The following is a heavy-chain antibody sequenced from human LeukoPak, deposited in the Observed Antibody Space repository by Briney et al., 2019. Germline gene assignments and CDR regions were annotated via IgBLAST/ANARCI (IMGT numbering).Heavy chain of an antibody. Sequence: GGSLRLSCAASGFTFSSYGMSWVRQAPGKGLEWVAVISYDGSNKYYADSVKGRFTISRDNSKNTLYLQMNSLRAEDTAVYYCAATYNNFDYWGQGTLVTVSS. CDR2: ISYDGSNK. J-gene: IGHJ4*02. CDR1: GFTFSSYG. V-gene: IGHV3-30*03. D-gene: IGHD1-1*01. CDR3: AATYNNFDY.